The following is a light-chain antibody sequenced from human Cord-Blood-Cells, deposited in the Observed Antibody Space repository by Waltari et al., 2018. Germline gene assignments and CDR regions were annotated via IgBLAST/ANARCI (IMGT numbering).Light chain of an antibody. J-gene: IGKJ1*01. CDR1: QSVSSSY. CDR2: GAS. CDR3: QQYCSSPWT. V-gene: IGKV3-20*01. Sequence: EIVLTQSPGTLSLSPGERATLSCRASQSVSSSYLAWYQQKPGQAPRLLIYGASSRATGIPDRFSGSRSGTDFTLTINRLEPEDFAVYYWQQYCSSPWTFGQGTKVEIK.